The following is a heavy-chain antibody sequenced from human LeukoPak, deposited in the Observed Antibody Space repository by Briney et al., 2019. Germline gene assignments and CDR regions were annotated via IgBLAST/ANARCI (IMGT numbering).Heavy chain of an antibody. J-gene: IGHJ4*02. Sequence: GGSLRLSCVASKFTFSSYALTWVRQAPGKGLEWVSAISGRGGTTYYADSVKGRLTISRDNSKNTLYLQMNSLRAEDTAVYYCARSLYGSGSYYRGGFDYWGQGTLVTVSS. CDR3: ARSLYGSGSYYRGGFDY. D-gene: IGHD3-10*01. V-gene: IGHV3-23*01. CDR2: ISGRGGTT. CDR1: KFTFSSYA.